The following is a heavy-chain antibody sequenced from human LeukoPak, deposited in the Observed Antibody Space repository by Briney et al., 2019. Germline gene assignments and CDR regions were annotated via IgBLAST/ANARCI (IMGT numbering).Heavy chain of an antibody. J-gene: IGHJ4*02. CDR3: TRAPHPRCSSSGCYLDY. D-gene: IGHD2-2*01. Sequence: GRSLRLSCSTSGFTFGDYAMSWVRQAPGKGLEWVGFIQAKAYGGATKYAASVNGRFSVSRDDSQSIANLQMNDLKTEDTAVYYCTRAPHPRCSSSGCYLDYWGQGTLVTVSS. CDR2: IQAKAYGGAT. CDR1: GFTFGDYA. V-gene: IGHV3-49*04.